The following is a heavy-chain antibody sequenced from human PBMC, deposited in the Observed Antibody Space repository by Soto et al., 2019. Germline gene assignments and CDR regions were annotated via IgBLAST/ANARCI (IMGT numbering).Heavy chain of an antibody. J-gene: IGHJ4*02. Sequence: GASVKVSCKASGYTFTIYGISWVRKAPGQGLEWIGWISAYHVNTNYAQKVQGRVTMTTDTSTSTAYMRLRSLRSEDTAVYYCARDHCSSTSCYTAVDYWGQGTLVTVSS. V-gene: IGHV1-18*04. CDR1: GYTFTIYG. CDR3: ARDHCSSTSCYTAVDY. CDR2: ISAYHVNT. D-gene: IGHD2-2*02.